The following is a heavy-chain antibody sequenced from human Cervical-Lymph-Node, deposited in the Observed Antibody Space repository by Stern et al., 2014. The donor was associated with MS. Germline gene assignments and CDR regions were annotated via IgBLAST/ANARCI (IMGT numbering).Heavy chain of an antibody. Sequence: EVHLVESGAEVKKPGESLKISCKGSGYTFTNNWIAWVRQMPGKGLEWMGIIYPDDSDIRYSTSLQGQVTIPAERPSSPAYRQGSSLKAANSAVYYGARPPPRRKWDDPNYGMDVWGQGTTVTVSS. CDR2: IYPDDSDI. CDR3: ARPPPRRKWDDPNYGMDV. J-gene: IGHJ6*02. D-gene: IGHD1-1*01. V-gene: IGHV5-51*04. CDR1: GYTFTNNW.